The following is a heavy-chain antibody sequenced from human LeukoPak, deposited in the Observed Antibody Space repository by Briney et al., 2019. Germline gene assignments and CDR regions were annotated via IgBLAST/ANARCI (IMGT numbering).Heavy chain of an antibody. Sequence: GGSLRLSCAASGFTFSSYGMSWVRQAPGKGLEWVSAISGSGGSTYYADSVKGRFTISRDNSKNTLYLQMNSLRAEDTAVYYCARQILYSSSWYYWFDPWGQGTLVTVSS. D-gene: IGHD6-13*01. J-gene: IGHJ5*02. CDR1: GFTFSSYG. CDR3: ARQILYSSSWYYWFDP. V-gene: IGHV3-23*01. CDR2: ISGSGGST.